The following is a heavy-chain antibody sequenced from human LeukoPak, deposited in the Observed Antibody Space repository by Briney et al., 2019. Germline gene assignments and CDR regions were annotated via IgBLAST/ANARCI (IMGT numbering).Heavy chain of an antibody. Sequence: GGSLRLSCAASGFIFSSYGMHWVRQAPGKGLECVAFIQYDTNNEYYADSVKGRFAISRDNSKNTLYLQMNSLRTEDTAVYYCAKDNDFWGSLFYWGQGILVTVSS. J-gene: IGHJ4*02. D-gene: IGHD3/OR15-3a*01. CDR3: AKDNDFWGSLFY. CDR1: GFIFSSYG. CDR2: IQYDTNNE. V-gene: IGHV3-30*02.